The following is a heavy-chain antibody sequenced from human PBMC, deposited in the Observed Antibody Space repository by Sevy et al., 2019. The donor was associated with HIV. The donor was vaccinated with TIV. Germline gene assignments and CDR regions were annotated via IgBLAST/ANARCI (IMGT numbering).Heavy chain of an antibody. CDR3: AITTDYYDSSGYPFDY. D-gene: IGHD3-22*01. Sequence: ASVKVSCKVSGYTLIQLSMHWVRQVPGKGLEWMGSFDPEDGETIYAQKFQGRVTMTEDTSTDTAYMELSSLKSEDTAIFYCAITTDYYDSSGYPFDYWGQGTLVTVSS. CDR1: GYTLIQLS. CDR2: FDPEDGET. V-gene: IGHV1-24*01. J-gene: IGHJ4*02.